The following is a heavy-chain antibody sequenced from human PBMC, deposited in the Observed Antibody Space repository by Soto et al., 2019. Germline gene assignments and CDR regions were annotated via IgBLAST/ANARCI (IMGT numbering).Heavy chain of an antibody. V-gene: IGHV4-34*01. Sequence: QVQLQQWGAGLLKPSETLSLTCAVYGGSFSGYYWSWIRQPPGKGLEWIGEINHSGSTNYNPSLKSRVTISVDTSKNQFSLKLSSVTAADTAVYYCARDQEAGFDPWGQGTLVTVSS. CDR3: ARDQEAGFDP. CDR2: INHSGST. J-gene: IGHJ5*02. CDR1: GGSFSGYY. D-gene: IGHD6-13*01.